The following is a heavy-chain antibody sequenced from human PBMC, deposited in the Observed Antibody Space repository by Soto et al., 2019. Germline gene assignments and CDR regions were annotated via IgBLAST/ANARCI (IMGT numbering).Heavy chain of an antibody. CDR2: ISGSGGST. D-gene: IGHD3-22*01. J-gene: IGHJ6*02. CDR3: AKGVNYYDSTGYYSYYYNGMDV. CDR1: GFRFSTYA. V-gene: IGHV3-23*01. Sequence: GGSLRLSCAASGFRFSTYAMSWARQAPGKGLEWVSAISGSGGSTYYADSVKGRFSISRDNSKNTLYLQMNSLRAEDTAVYYCAKGVNYYDSTGYYSYYYNGMDVWGQGTTVTVSS.